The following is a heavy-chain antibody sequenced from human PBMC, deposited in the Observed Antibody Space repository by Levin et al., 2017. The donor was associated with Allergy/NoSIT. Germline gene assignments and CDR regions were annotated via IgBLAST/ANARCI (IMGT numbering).Heavy chain of an antibody. CDR3: TRDRLIGPRWFEL. V-gene: IGHV4-4*07. CDR1: GASMNNYY. D-gene: IGHD4-23*01. Sequence: GSLRLSCTVSGASMNNYYWSWIRQSPGKGLEWIGCFHHGGNTNYNPSLKSRVTMSVDTSKKEFSLRLNSVTAADTAVYFCTRDRLIGPRWFELWGRGTLVTVSS. CDR2: FHHGGNT. J-gene: IGHJ2*01.